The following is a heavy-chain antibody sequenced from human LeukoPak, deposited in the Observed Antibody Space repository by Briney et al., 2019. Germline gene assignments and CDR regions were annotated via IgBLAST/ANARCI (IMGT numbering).Heavy chain of an antibody. D-gene: IGHD4-11*01. V-gene: IGHV3-7*01. CDR2: INQGGSAI. CDR1: GFTFSGYW. CDR3: AKDGRELQSSFDY. Sequence: PGGSLRLSCVASGFTFSGYWTSWVRQAPGKGLEWVANINQGGSAIYYADSVNGRFTISRDNAKNSLYLQMNSLRAEDTAVYYCAKDGRELQSSFDYWGQGTLVTVSS. J-gene: IGHJ4*02.